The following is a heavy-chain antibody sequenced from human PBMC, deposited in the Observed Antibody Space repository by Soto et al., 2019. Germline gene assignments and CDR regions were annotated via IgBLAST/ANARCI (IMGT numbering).Heavy chain of an antibody. CDR1: GGSISSSNW. V-gene: IGHV4-4*02. J-gene: IGHJ4*02. Sequence: PSETLSLTCAVSGGSISSSNWWSWVRQPPGKGLEWIGEIYHSGSTNYNPSLKSRVTISVDKSKNQFSLKLNSVTAADTAVYYCARHMDTSGNEAFDYWGQGTLVTVSS. CDR3: ARHMDTSGNEAFDY. D-gene: IGHD1-1*01. CDR2: IYHSGST.